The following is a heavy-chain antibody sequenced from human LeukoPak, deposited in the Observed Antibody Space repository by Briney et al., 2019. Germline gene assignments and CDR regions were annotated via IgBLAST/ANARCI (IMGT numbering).Heavy chain of an antibody. D-gene: IGHD6-13*01. CDR1: GFTFTTYS. CDR2: ISSSSSTI. CDR3: ARGGSSWSRHDAFDI. V-gene: IGHV3-48*04. Sequence: PGGSLRLSCAASGFTFTTYSMNWVRQAPGKGLEWVSYISSSSSTIYYADSVKGRFTISRDNAKNSLYLQMNSLRAEDTAVYYCARGGSSWSRHDAFDIWGQGTMVTVSS. J-gene: IGHJ3*02.